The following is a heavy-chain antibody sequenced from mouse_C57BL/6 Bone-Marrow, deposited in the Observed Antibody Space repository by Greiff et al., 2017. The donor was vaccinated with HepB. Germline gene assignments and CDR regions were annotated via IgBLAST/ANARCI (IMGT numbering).Heavy chain of an antibody. CDR3: ASPFYGSFYYYAMDY. CDR2: INPYNGGT. V-gene: IGHV1-19*01. D-gene: IGHD1-1*01. J-gene: IGHJ4*01. CDR1: GYTFTDYY. Sequence: VQLQQSGPVLVKPGASVKMSCKASGYTFTDYYMNWVKQSHGKSLEWIGVINPYNGGTSYNQKFKGKATLTVDKSSSTAYMELNSLTSEDSAVYYCASPFYGSFYYYAMDYWGQGTSVTVSS.